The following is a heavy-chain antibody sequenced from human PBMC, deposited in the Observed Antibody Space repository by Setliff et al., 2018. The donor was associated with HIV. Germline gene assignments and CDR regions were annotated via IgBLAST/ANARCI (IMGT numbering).Heavy chain of an antibody. CDR1: GFTFDDYA. J-gene: IGHJ4*02. CDR2: ISSSGSTM. Sequence: GGSLRLSCAASGFTFDDYAMHWVRQAPGKGLEWVSLISSSGSTMYYADSVKGRFITFRDNAKNSLYLQMNSLRAEDTAVYYCARESYNYGYNDWGQGTLVTVSS. CDR3: ARESYNYGYND. D-gene: IGHD5-18*01. V-gene: IGHV3-48*03.